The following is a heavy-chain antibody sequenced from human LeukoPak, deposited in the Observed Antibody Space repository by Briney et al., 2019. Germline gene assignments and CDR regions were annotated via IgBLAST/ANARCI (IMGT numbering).Heavy chain of an antibody. J-gene: IGHJ3*02. CDR3: ANTGGYCSSTSCYRAFDI. D-gene: IGHD2-2*02. CDR1: GYTFTDYY. V-gene: IGHV1-2*06. Sequence: ASVKVSCKASGYTFTDYYMHWVRHAPGQGLEWMGRINPNSGGANYAQQFQGRVTMTRDTSISTAYMELSRLRSDDTAVYYCANTGGYCSSTSCYRAFDIWGQGTMVTVSS. CDR2: INPNSGGA.